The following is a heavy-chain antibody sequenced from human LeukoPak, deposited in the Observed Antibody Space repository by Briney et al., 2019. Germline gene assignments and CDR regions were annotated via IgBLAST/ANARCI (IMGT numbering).Heavy chain of an antibody. J-gene: IGHJ4*02. CDR2: VSPSDSET. CDR3: ARVPDRSGYFYYFDF. Sequence: GESLKISCQGSGCIFTNYWIGWVRQIPGKGLEWMGIVSPSDSETRYSPSFQGQVTISADKSTSTAYLQWSSLKASDTAMFYCARVPDRSGYFYYFDFWGQGTLVTVSA. D-gene: IGHD3-22*01. CDR1: GCIFTNYW. V-gene: IGHV5-51*01.